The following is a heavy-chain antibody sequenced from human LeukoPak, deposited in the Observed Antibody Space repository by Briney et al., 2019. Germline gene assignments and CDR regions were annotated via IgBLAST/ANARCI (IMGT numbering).Heavy chain of an antibody. V-gene: IGHV4-39*01. CDR3: ARGAETKVWGTKKGTGV. CDR2: IYYSGST. J-gene: IGHJ6*04. CDR1: GGSISSSSYY. D-gene: IGHD3-16*01. Sequence: SETLSLTCTVSGGSISSSSYYWGWIRQPPGKGLEWIGSIYYSGSTYYNPSPKSRVTISVDTSKNQFSLKLSSVTAADTAVYYCARGAETKVWGTKKGTGVWGKGTTVTVSS.